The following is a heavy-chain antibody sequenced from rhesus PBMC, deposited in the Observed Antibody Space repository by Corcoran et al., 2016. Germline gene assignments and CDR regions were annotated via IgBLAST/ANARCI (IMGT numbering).Heavy chain of an antibody. CDR3: ARFSSGWFFDY. V-gene: IGHV4-173*01. CDR2: ISGSGGST. J-gene: IGHJ4*01. CDR1: GGSISSNY. Sequence: QLQLQESGPGLVKPSETLSLTCAVSGGSISSNYWSWIRQPPGKGLEWIGRISGSGGSTDSNPSLKSRVTISTYPSKNPFTRKLSSVTAADTAVYYCARFSSGWFFDYWGQGVLVTVSS. D-gene: IGHD6-31*01.